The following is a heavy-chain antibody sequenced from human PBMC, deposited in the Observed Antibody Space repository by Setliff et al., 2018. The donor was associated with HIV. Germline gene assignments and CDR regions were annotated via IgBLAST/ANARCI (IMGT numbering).Heavy chain of an antibody. Sequence: ASVKVSCKAFGYTFTTYSLHWVRQAPGQSLEWMGWINVGKGDTKYSQEFQGRISITTDTSASTGHMELSSLRSDDTAVYFCARGALLAVFDFDHWGHGTLVTSP. D-gene: IGHD3-10*01. J-gene: IGHJ4*01. CDR1: GYTFTTYS. CDR3: ARGALLAVFDFDH. CDR2: INVGKGDT. V-gene: IGHV1-3*01.